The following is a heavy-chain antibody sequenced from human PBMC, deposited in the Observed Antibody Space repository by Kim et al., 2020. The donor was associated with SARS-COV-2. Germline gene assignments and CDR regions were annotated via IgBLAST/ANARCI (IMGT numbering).Heavy chain of an antibody. J-gene: IGHJ4*02. V-gene: IGHV4-39*01. CDR3: ARHLSPFMTTVTTPLDY. D-gene: IGHD4-17*01. Sequence: LKSRVTIPVDTSKNQFSLKLSSVTAADTAVYYCARHLSPFMTTVTTPLDYWGQGTLVTVSS.